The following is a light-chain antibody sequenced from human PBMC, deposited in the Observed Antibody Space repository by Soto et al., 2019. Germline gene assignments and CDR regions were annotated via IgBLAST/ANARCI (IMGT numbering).Light chain of an antibody. CDR3: CSYTSSSTPWV. CDR1: SSDVGGYNH. Sequence: QSVLTQPASGSGSPGQSITISCTGTSSDVGGYNHVSWYQQHPGKAPKLMIYDVSDRPSGVSNRFSASKSGNTASLTISGLQAEDEADYYCCSYTSSSTPWVFGTGTKVTVL. CDR2: DVS. V-gene: IGLV2-14*03. J-gene: IGLJ1*01.